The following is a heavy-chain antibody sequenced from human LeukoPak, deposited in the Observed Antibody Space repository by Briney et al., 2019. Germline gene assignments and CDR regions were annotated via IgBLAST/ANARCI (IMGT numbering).Heavy chain of an antibody. D-gene: IGHD3-22*01. Sequence: GGSLRLSCAVSGFTFSSYAMSWVRQAPGKGLEWVSGISGSGGSTYYADSVKGRFTLSRDNSKNTLYLQMNSLRAEDTAVYYCAKDPTTYYDSSGYGRYNWFDPWGQGTLVTVSS. CDR2: ISGSGGST. CDR3: AKDPTTYYDSSGYGRYNWFDP. J-gene: IGHJ5*02. CDR1: GFTFSSYA. V-gene: IGHV3-23*01.